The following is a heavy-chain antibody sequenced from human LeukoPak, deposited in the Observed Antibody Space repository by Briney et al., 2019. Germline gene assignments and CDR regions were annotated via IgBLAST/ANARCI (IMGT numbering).Heavy chain of an antibody. CDR3: ARSLTGVTSY. Sequence: GGSLRLSCAASGFTFSSYWMTWVRQAPGKGLEWVANIKPDGSEKSYVDSVRGRFTISRDNAKNSLYLQMNSLRDEDTAVYYCARSLTGVTSYWGQGALVTVSS. J-gene: IGHJ4*02. V-gene: IGHV3-7*01. D-gene: IGHD7-27*01. CDR1: GFTFSSYW. CDR2: IKPDGSEK.